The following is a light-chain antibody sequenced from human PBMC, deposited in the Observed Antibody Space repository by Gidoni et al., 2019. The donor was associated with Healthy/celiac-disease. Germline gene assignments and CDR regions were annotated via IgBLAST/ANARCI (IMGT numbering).Light chain of an antibody. V-gene: IGKV1-39*01. CDR2: AAS. CDR3: QQSYSTLFT. Sequence: IQMNQSPSSLSASVGDRVTITCRASQSISSYLNWYQQKPGKAPKLLIYAASSLQSGVPSRFSGSGSGTDFTLTISSLQPEDFATYYCQQSYSTLFTFXPXTKVDIK. J-gene: IGKJ3*01. CDR1: QSISSY.